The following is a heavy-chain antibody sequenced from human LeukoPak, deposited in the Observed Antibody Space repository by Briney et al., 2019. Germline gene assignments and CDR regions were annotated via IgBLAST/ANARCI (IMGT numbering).Heavy chain of an antibody. D-gene: IGHD3-22*01. CDR3: ARVVVITTQYWYFDL. J-gene: IGHJ2*01. V-gene: IGHV4-4*07. Sequence: SETLSLTCTVSGGSINNYYWSWIRQPAGKGLEWIGRIYTSGSTNYNPSLKSRVTMSVDTSKNQFSLKLSSVTAADTAVYFCARVVVITTQYWYFDLWGRGTLVTVSS. CDR2: IYTSGST. CDR1: GGSINNYY.